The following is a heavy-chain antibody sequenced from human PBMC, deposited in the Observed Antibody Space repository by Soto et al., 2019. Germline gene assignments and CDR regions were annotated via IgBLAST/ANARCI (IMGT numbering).Heavy chain of an antibody. D-gene: IGHD6-19*01. V-gene: IGHV3-21*01. CDR1: GFIFTSYS. CDR2: ISSGSDSI. J-gene: IGHJ1*01. Sequence: EVQLVESGGGLVKRGGSLRLSCETSGFIFTSYSMVWVRLAPGKGLEWVASISSGSDSIFYSDSVKGRFTVSRDNAKNSVFLHMNNLRADDTAVYFCARDRSADRFVQYFQHWGQGTQVTVSS. CDR3: ARDRSADRFVQYFQH.